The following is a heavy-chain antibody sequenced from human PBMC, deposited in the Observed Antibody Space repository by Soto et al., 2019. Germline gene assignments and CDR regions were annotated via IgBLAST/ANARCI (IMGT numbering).Heavy chain of an antibody. CDR3: ARAGT. V-gene: IGHV1-69*13. CDR2: IIPVSGTT. CDR1: GGTFRTYA. J-gene: IGHJ5*02. Sequence: SVKVSCKVSGGTFRTYALNWVRQAPGQGLEWMGGIIPVSGTTNYAQRFHGRVTIIADESTSTVYMDLSSLRFNDKAVYYCARAGTWGQGSLVTVSS.